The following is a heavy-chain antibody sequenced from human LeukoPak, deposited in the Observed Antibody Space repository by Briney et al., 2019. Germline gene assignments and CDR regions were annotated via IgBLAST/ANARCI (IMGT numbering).Heavy chain of an antibody. CDR3: ARHRRIFGLVTLGRFDT. D-gene: IGHD3-3*01. Sequence: ASETLSLTCTVSGGSISSTNYYWGWVRQPPGKGLEWIGTVFYSGTTFHNPSLKSRVTLSVETSKNQFSLKMDSVTAADTAVYYCARHRRIFGLVTLGRFDTRGQGRLVIVSS. V-gene: IGHV4-39*01. CDR1: GGSISSTNYY. J-gene: IGHJ4*02. CDR2: VFYSGTT.